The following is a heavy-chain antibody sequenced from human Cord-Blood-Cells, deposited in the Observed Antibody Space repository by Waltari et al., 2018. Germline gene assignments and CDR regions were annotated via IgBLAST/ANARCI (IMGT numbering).Heavy chain of an antibody. CDR3: ARHGLGIFDY. J-gene: IGHJ4*02. Sequence: QLQLQESGPGLVKPSETLSLTCTVSGGSISSSSYYWGWIRQPPGKGLEWIGGIYYSRSTSYNPSLNSRVTISVDTSKNQFSLKLGSVTAADTAVYYCARHGLGIFDYWGQGTLVTVSS. CDR2: IYYSRST. V-gene: IGHV4-39*01. CDR1: GGSISSSSYY. D-gene: IGHD3-10*01.